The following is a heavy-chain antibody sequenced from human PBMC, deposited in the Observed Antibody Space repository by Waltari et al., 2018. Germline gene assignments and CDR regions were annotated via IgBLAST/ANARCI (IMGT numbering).Heavy chain of an antibody. J-gene: IGHJ4*02. CDR2: ISHDGSNK. D-gene: IGHD5-12*01. V-gene: IGHV3-30*18. Sequence: QFQLVESGGGVVQPGRSLRLSCAASGFIFGNRNMHWVRQTPGQGLQCVAAISHDGSNKDYADSVKSRFTVSRDNSNNTLYLQINSLRADDTGIYFCVKYSGFDYFFDYWGQGTLVTVSS. CDR3: VKYSGFDYFFDY. CDR1: GFIFGNRN.